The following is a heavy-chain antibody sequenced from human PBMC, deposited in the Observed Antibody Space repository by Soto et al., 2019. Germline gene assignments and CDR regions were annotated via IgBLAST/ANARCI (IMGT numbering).Heavy chain of an antibody. CDR3: AKDLTLSAVGLDQ. D-gene: IGHD6-13*01. J-gene: IGHJ4*02. Sequence: GGSLRLSCAASGFSFSNFVMHWVRQAPGKGLEWVAAMADGGIEKYYGDSVKGRCTLSRDNSKNSLYLQMNSLRAEDTAVYYCAKDLTLSAVGLDQWGQGTLLTVYS. CDR1: GFSFSNFV. CDR2: MADGGIEK. V-gene: IGHV3-30*18.